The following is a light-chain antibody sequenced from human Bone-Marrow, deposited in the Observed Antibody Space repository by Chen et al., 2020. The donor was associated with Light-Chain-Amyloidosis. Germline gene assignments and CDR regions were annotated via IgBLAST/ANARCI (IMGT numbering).Light chain of an antibody. V-gene: IGKV3-15*01. J-gene: IGKJ1*01. Sequence: DIVMTQSPATLSVSPGERATLFCRASQSVSGNLAWYQQRPGQAPRLLIHSASTRATGVPARFSGSGFGTDFTLIISSLQSDECAIYYCQQYENWPRTFGQGTKV. CDR3: QQYENWPRT. CDR2: SAS. CDR1: QSVSGN.